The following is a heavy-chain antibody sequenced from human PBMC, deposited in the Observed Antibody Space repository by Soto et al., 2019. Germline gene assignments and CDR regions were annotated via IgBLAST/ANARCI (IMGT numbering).Heavy chain of an antibody. D-gene: IGHD1-1*01. CDR3: ARSNGNGNYVDGIAYYPLPPFDY. V-gene: IGHV4-31*03. J-gene: IGHJ4*02. CDR1: GDSIRSGGYY. CDR2: IYSSGST. Sequence: QVQLQESGPGLVKPSQTLSLTCTVSGDSIRSGGYYWSWIRQHPEKGLEWIGYIYSSGSTNYNPSLKSRVTISVDTSNNQFSLKLNSMTVADTAVYYCARSNGNGNYVDGIAYYPLPPFDYWGQGTLVTVSS.